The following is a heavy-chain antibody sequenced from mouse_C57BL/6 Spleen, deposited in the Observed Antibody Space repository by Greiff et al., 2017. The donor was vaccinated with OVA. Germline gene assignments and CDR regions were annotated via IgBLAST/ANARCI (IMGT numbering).Heavy chain of an antibody. CDR2: INPNNGGT. D-gene: IGHD1-1*01. Sequence: EVQLQQSGPELVKPGASVKISCKASGYTFTDYYMNWVKQSHGKSLEWIGDINPNNGGTSYNQKFKGKATLTVDKSSSTAYMELRSLTSEDSAVYYCARSVITTVVAKEYYFDYWGQGTTLTVSS. CDR1: GYTFTDYY. V-gene: IGHV1-26*01. J-gene: IGHJ2*01. CDR3: ARSVITTVVAKEYYFDY.